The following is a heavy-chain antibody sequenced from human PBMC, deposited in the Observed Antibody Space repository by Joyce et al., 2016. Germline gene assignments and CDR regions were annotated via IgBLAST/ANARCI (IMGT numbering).Heavy chain of an antibody. V-gene: IGHV4-59*01. CDR1: VVSISSYH. J-gene: IGHJ4*02. CDR2: IFCNGST. CDR3: ARGYTAIDY. Sequence: QVQLQESGPGLVKPSETLSLIFSASVVSISSYHVNWLRQPPGKVLEWIGSIFCNGSTNYNPSLKSRLTISLDTPQSQFSLRLNSVTGADTSVYYCARGYTAIDYWGQGMLVTVSS. D-gene: IGHD3-16*02.